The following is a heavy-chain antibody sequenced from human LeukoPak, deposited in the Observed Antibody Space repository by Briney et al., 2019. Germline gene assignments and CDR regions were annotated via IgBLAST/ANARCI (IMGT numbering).Heavy chain of an antibody. D-gene: IGHD3-16*02. Sequence: PGGSLRLSCAASGFTFSTYSMSWVRQAPGKGLEWVSTISGSGANTYYADSVRGGFTISRDNSKNTIYLHMNRLRDEDTAVYDCAKERAGYTNPYYFDYWGQGTLVTVSS. CDR1: GFTFSTYS. CDR3: AKERAGYTNPYYFDY. V-gene: IGHV3-23*01. CDR2: ISGSGANT. J-gene: IGHJ4*02.